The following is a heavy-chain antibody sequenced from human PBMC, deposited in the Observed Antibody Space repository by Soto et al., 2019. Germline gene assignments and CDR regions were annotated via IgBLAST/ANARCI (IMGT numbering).Heavy chain of an antibody. D-gene: IGHD2-21*01. CDR3: ARGGEPIDF. CDR2: INAGHGNP. V-gene: IGHV1-3*05. Sequence: QVQLVQSGAEEKKPGASVKVSCKASGYTFTSYAMHWVRQAPGQRLEWMGWINAGHGNPKYSQKFQGRVTITRDTSASTAYMELSSLRSEDTAVYYMARGGEPIDFWGQGTLVTFSS. J-gene: IGHJ4*02. CDR1: GYTFTSYA.